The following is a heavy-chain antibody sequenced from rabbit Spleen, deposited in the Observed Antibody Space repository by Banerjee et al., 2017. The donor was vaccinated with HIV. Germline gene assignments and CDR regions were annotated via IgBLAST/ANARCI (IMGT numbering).Heavy chain of an antibody. CDR2: IASGNSGYT. D-gene: IGHD8-1*01. J-gene: IGHJ6*01. V-gene: IGHV1S40*01. CDR1: GFSFGSNYY. CDR3: ARDTGSSFSSYGMDR. Sequence: QSLEESGGDLVKPGASLTLTCTASGFSFGSNYYMYWVRQAPGKGLEWIACIASGNSGYTYYATWATGRFTCSKTSSTTVTLQMTSLTAADTATYFCARDTGSSFSSYGMDRWGPGTLVTVS.